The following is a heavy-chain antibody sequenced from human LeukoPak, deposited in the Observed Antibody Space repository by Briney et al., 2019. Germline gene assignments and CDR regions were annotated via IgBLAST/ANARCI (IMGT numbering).Heavy chain of an antibody. J-gene: IGHJ4*02. CDR1: GFTFGDYA. CDR2: IRSKAYGGTT. Sequence: PGGSLRLSCTASGFTFGDYAMSWFRQAPGKGLEWVGFIRSKAYGGTTEYAASVKGRFTISRDDSKSIAYLQMNSLKTEDTAVYYCTRRKLWFGELLFDYWGQGTLVTVSP. D-gene: IGHD3-10*01. CDR3: TRRKLWFGELLFDY. V-gene: IGHV3-49*03.